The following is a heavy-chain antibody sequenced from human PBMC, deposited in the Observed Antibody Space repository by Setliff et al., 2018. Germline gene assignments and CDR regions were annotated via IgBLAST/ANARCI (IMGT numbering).Heavy chain of an antibody. CDR1: GGSFSGYY. D-gene: IGHD3-3*01. Sequence: SETLSLTCAVYGGSFSGYYWSWIRQPAGKGLEWIGRIYTSGSTNYNPSLKSRVTISVDTSKNQFSLKLSSVTAADTAVYYCARAFTYYNFWSGYGYGMDVWGQGTTVTVSS. CDR3: ARAFTYYNFWSGYGYGMDV. J-gene: IGHJ6*02. CDR2: IYTSGST. V-gene: IGHV4-59*10.